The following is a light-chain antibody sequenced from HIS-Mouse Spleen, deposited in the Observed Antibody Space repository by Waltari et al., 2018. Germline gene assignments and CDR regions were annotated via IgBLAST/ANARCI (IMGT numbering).Light chain of an antibody. CDR3: QVWDSSSDHYV. Sequence: SYVLTQPPSVSVAPGQTARITCGGNNIGSKSVPWYQQKPGQAPVLVVYDDSDRPSGMPERFSGSNSGNTATLTIRRVEAGDEADYYCQVWDSSSDHYVFGTGTKVTVL. CDR1: NIGSKS. CDR2: DDS. J-gene: IGLJ1*01. V-gene: IGLV3-21*02.